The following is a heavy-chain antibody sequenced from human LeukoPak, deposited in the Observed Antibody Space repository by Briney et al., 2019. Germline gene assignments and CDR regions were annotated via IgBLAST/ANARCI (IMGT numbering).Heavy chain of an antibody. D-gene: IGHD3-9*01. CDR3: ARDNDWAFHY. V-gene: IGHV3-48*02. CDR2: INHNGETI. CDR1: GFTFSNYV. J-gene: IGHJ4*02. Sequence: GGSLRLSCAASGFTFSNYVMSWVRQAPGKGLEWVSYINHNGETIFYPDFVKGRFTISRDNAKNSLYLQMNSLRDEDTAVYYCARDNDWAFHYWGQGTLVTVSS.